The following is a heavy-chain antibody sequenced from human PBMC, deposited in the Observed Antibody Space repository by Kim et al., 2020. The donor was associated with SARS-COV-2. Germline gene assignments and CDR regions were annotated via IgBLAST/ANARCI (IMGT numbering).Heavy chain of an antibody. CDR3: ARDAHKYCSGGSCYYYYYGVDV. D-gene: IGHD2-15*01. J-gene: IGHJ6*02. V-gene: IGHV3-33*01. CDR2: IWYDGSNK. Sequence: GGSLRLSCAASGFTFSSYGMHWVRQAPGKGLEWVAVIWYDGSNKYYADSVKGRFTISRDNSKNTLYLQMNSLRAEDTAVYYCARDAHKYCSGGSCYYYYYGVDVWGQGSTVTVSS. CDR1: GFTFSSYG.